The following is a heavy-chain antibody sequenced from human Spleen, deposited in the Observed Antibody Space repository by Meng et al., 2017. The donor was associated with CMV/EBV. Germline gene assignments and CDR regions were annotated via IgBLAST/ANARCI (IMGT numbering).Heavy chain of an antibody. V-gene: IGHV3-23*01. CDR3: AKKSFWRALEY. D-gene: IGHD3-3*01. Sequence: GGSLRLSCAASGFTFSSYAMSWVRQAPGKGLEWVAGISGSGGTTHYADSVKGRFTVSRDSSQSMMYLQMNSLRADDTAVYYCAKKSFWRALEYWGQGTLVTVSS. CDR1: GFTFSSYA. J-gene: IGHJ4*02. CDR2: ISGSGGTT.